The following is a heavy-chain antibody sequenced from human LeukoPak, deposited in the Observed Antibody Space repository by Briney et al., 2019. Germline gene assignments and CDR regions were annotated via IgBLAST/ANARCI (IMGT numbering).Heavy chain of an antibody. V-gene: IGHV3-23*01. Sequence: GGSLRLSCAASGFTFSSYAMSWVRQAPGKGLEWVSAISGSGGSTYYADSVKGRFTISRDNSKNTLYLQMNSLRAEDTAVYYCAKDQDIVGALYYYYGMDVWGQGTTVTVSS. CDR3: AKDQDIVGALYYYYGMDV. J-gene: IGHJ6*02. CDR1: GFTFSSYA. D-gene: IGHD1-26*01. CDR2: ISGSGGST.